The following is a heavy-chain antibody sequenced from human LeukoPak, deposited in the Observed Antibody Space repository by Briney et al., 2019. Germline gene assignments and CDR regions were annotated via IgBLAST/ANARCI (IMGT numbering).Heavy chain of an antibody. V-gene: IGHV4-59*08. J-gene: IGHJ4*02. D-gene: IGHD3-10*01. CDR1: GGSISSYY. CDR2: IYYSGST. Sequence: SETLSLTCTVSGGSISSYYWSWIRQPPGKGLEWIGYIYYSGSTNYNPSLKSRVTISVDTSKNQFSLKLSSVTAADTAVYYCARHRDVLLWFGELSYYFDYWGQGTLVTVSS. CDR3: ARHRDVLLWFGELSYYFDY.